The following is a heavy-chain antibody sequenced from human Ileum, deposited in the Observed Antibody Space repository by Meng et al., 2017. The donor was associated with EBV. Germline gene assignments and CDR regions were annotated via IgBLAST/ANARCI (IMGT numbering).Heavy chain of an antibody. D-gene: IGHD4-17*01. Sequence: VQLQGAGPGLVKPWGTPSPPCAVPGYSISSNNGWSWFRQPPGKGLEWIGEIYHSGSTNYNPSFKSRVTMSVDKSKNQISLNLSSVTAADTAVYYCASGRDYAWHSWGRGTLVTVSS. J-gene: IGHJ4*02. CDR3: ASGRDYAWHS. V-gene: IGHV4-4*02. CDR1: GYSISSNNG. CDR2: IYHSGST.